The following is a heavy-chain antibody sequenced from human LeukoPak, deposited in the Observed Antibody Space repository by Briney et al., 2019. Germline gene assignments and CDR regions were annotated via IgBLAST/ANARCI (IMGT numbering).Heavy chain of an antibody. CDR1: GGSICSGRYY. V-gene: IGHV4-39*01. CDR3: ARNNTSLIPAGYSDY. Sequence: PSETLSLTCTVSGGSICSGRYYWAWIRQPPGKGLEWIGSIYNSWSTSYNPSLKSRVAMSVDTSKNQFSLRLSSVTAADTAVYYCARNNTSLIPAGYSDYWGQGTLVAVSS. CDR2: IYNSWST. D-gene: IGHD2-2*01. J-gene: IGHJ4*02.